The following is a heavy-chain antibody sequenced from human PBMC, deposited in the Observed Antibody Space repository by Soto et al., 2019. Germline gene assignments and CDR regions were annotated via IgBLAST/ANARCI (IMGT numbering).Heavy chain of an antibody. CDR2: IWSDGSNK. Sequence: QVQLVESGGGVVQPGRSLRLSCAASGFTFSSYGMHWVRQAPGKGLEWVAVIWSDGSNKYYADAVKGRFTIYRDNSKNTLYLQMNSLRAEDTAVYYYARGRISTYSSSWGFHFDYWGQGTLVTVSS. D-gene: IGHD6-6*01. J-gene: IGHJ4*02. V-gene: IGHV3-33*01. CDR1: GFTFSSYG. CDR3: ARGRISTYSSSWGFHFDY.